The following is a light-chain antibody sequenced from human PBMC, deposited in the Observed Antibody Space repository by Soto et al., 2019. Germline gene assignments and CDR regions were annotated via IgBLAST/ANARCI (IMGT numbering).Light chain of an antibody. Sequence: DIQMTQSPSSLSASVGDRVTITCRASQSISSYLNWYQQKPGKAPKLLIYAASSLQSGVPSRFSGSGSGTEFTLTISSLQPDDFATYYCQNYDSFKTFGQGTKVDI. CDR1: QSISSY. V-gene: IGKV1-39*01. CDR2: AAS. CDR3: QNYDSFKT. J-gene: IGKJ1*01.